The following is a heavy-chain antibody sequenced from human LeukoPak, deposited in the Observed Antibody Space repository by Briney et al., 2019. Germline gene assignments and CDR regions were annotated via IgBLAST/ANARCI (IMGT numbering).Heavy chain of an antibody. D-gene: IGHD6-13*01. CDR1: GFTFSSYG. CDR3: AKDISSSWLEGWFDP. Sequence: PGGSLRLSCAASGFTFSSYGMHWVRQAPGKGLEWVAFIRYDGSNKYYADSVKGRFTIPRDNSKNTLYLQMNSLRAEDTAVYYCAKDISSSWLEGWFDPWGQGTLVTVSS. CDR2: IRYDGSNK. J-gene: IGHJ5*02. V-gene: IGHV3-30*02.